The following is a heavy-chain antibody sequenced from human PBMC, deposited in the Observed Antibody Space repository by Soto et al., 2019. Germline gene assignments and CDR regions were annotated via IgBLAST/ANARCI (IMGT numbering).Heavy chain of an antibody. CDR2: IYYSGNT. V-gene: IGHV4-39*01. CDR1: GGSISSPSYY. Sequence: QLHLQESGPGLVKPSENLSLTCSVSGGSISSPSYYWGWIRQPPGKGLEWIGSIYYSGNTYYNPSLKSRVTIFVDTSRNQFSLKVNSVTAADTAVYFWARLPGITTFRRDYWGQGTLVTVAS. CDR3: ARLPGITTFRRDY. D-gene: IGHD1-1*01. J-gene: IGHJ4*02.